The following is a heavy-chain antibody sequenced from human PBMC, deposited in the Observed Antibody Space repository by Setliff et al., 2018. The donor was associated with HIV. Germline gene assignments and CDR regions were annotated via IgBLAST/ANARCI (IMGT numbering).Heavy chain of an antibody. Sequence: PSETLSLTCTVSGGSISSSDYYWGWIRQPPGKGLEWIGSIYYTGRSFHNPSLKSRITISVDTSKNQFSLKLSSVIAADTAVYYCGRENPGDYWGQGTLVTVSS. CDR3: GRENPGDY. V-gene: IGHV4-39*01. J-gene: IGHJ4*02. CDR2: IYYTGRS. D-gene: IGHD3-10*01. CDR1: GGSISSSDYY.